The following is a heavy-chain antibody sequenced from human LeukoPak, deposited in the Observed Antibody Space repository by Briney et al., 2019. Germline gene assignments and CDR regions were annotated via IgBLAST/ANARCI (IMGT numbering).Heavy chain of an antibody. V-gene: IGHV4-39*07. J-gene: IGHJ3*02. CDR2: IDYSGST. D-gene: IGHD6-13*01. CDR3: ARHSGHSSTNDAFDI. CDR1: GGSISISSYS. Sequence: SETLSLTCTVSGGSISISSYSWVWIRQPPGKGLQWIGSIDYSGSTSFNPSLKRRVTISVDTSKNEFSLNLSSVTAADTAVYYCARHSGHSSTNDAFDIWGQGTMVIVSS.